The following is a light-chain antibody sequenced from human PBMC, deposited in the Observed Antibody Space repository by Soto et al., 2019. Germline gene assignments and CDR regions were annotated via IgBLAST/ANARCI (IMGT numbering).Light chain of an antibody. V-gene: IGKV1-5*03. CDR2: KAS. CDR3: QQYRAYAFT. J-gene: IGKJ4*01. Sequence: DIQMTQSPSTLFASVGDRVTLTCRASQTVNSFLAWYQHKPGKAPKLLIYKASSLASGVPSRFSGIGSGTEFSLTISSLQPDDFGTYYCQQYRAYAFTFGGGTKVEMK. CDR1: QTVNSF.